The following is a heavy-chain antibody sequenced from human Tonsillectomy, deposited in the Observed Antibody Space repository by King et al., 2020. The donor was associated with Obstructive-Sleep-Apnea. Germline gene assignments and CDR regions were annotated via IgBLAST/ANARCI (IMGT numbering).Heavy chain of an antibody. CDR1: GGSFSGFY. CDR3: ARELTVVTPGLDY. V-gene: IGHV4-34*01. Sequence: VQLQQWGAGLLKPSETLSLTCAVYGGSFSGFYWSWIRQPPGKGLEWIGEINHSGRTKYNPSLESRVTISVDTSKKQFSLRLTSVTAADTAVYYCARELTVVTPGLDYWGQGILVTVSS. J-gene: IGHJ4*02. CDR2: INHSGRT. D-gene: IGHD4-23*01.